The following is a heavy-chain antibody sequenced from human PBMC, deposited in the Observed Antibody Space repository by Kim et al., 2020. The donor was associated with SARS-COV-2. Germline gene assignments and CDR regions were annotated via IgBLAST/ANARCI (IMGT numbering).Heavy chain of an antibody. CDR1: GYTFTSYA. CDR3: ARLRGYSYGLVDY. CDR2: INAGNGNT. J-gene: IGHJ4*02. D-gene: IGHD5-18*01. V-gene: IGHV1-3*01. Sequence: ASVKVSCKASGYTFTSYAMHWVRQAPGQRLEWMGWINAGNGNTKYSQKFQGRVTITRDTSASTAYMELSSLRSKDTAVYYCARLRGYSYGLVDYWGQGTLVTVSS.